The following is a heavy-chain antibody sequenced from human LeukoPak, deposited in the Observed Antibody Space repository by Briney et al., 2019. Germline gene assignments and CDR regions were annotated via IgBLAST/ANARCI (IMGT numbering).Heavy chain of an antibody. V-gene: IGHV6-1*01. D-gene: IGHD5-18*01. CDR1: GDSVSSNSAA. Sequence: SQTLSLTCAISGDSVSSNSAAWNWIRQSPSRGLEWLGRTYYRSKWYNDYAVSVKSRITINPDTSKNQFSLQLNSVTPEDTAVYYCARASWAAMVRDYYYYMDVWGKGTTVIVSS. CDR3: ARASWAAMVRDYYYYMDV. J-gene: IGHJ6*03. CDR2: TYYRSKWYN.